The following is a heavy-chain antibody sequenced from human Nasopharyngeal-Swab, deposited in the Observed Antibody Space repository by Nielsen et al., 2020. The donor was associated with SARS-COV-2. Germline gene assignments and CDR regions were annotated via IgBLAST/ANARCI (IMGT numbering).Heavy chain of an antibody. J-gene: IGHJ4*02. CDR2: ISYDGRNE. CDR1: GFTFSSYA. CDR3: ARGDGYNYPFDY. D-gene: IGHD5-24*01. V-gene: IGHV3-30*04. Sequence: GGSLRLSCAASGFTFSSYAMHWVRQAPGKGLEWVAVISYDGRNEYHADSVKGRFTISRDNSKNTLYLQMNSLRAEDTAVYYCARGDGYNYPFDYWGQGTLVTVSS.